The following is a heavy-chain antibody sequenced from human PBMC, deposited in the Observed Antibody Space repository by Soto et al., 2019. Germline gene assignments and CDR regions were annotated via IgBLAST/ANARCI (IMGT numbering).Heavy chain of an antibody. V-gene: IGHV4-4*02. CDR3: ARGRNYDILTGYSLASNDAFDI. CDR2: INHRGST. CDR1: GGSISSSNW. Sequence: SETLSLTCAVSGGSISSSNWWSWVRQPPGKGLEWIGEINHRGSTNYNPSLEGRVTISGDTSKNHFSLKLRSVTAADTAVYYCARGRNYDILTGYSLASNDAFDIWGQGTKVTVSS. D-gene: IGHD3-9*01. J-gene: IGHJ3*02.